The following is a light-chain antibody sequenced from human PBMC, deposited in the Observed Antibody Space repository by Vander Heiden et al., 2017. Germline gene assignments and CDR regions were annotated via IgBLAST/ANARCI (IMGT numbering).Light chain of an antibody. CDR3: QQYSNSPPVT. CDR1: QTVSSSY. J-gene: IGKJ3*01. V-gene: IGKV3-20*01. Sequence: VLTQSPGTLSLSPAAVANLACRASQTVSSSYLAWYQQKPGESRRHLIYGASSRATGIPDRFSGSGSGTDFTLTISRLEPEDFAVYYCQQYSNSPPVTFGHGTKVDIK. CDR2: GAS.